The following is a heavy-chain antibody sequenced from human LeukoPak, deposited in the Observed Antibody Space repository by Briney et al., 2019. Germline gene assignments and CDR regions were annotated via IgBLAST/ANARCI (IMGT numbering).Heavy chain of an antibody. CDR3: ARLFPDYYYGMDV. CDR1: GYSFTSYW. CDR2: IYPGDSDT. V-gene: IGHV5-51*01. J-gene: IGHJ6*02. Sequence: KVGESLKISCKGSGYSFTSYWIGWVRQMPGKGLEWVGIIYPGDSDTRYSPSFQGQVTISADKSISTAYLQWSSLKASDTAMYYCARLFPDYYYGMDVWGQGTTVTVSS.